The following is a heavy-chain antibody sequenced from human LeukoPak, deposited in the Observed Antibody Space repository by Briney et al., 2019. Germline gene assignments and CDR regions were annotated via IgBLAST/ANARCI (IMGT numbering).Heavy chain of an antibody. Sequence: GGSLRLSCAASGFTFSSYAMHWVRQAPGKGLEWVAVISYDGSNKYYADSVKGRFTISRDNAKNSLYLQMNSLRAEDTAVYYCARDPFAASNNWFDPWGQGTLVTVSS. CDR2: ISYDGSNK. CDR3: ARDPFAASNNWFDP. D-gene: IGHD2-15*01. V-gene: IGHV3-30*04. J-gene: IGHJ5*02. CDR1: GFTFSSYA.